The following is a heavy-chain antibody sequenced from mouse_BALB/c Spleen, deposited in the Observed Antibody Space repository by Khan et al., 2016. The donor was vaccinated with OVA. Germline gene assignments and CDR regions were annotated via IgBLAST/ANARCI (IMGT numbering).Heavy chain of an antibody. CDR2: IWAGGST. V-gene: IGHV2-9*02. Sequence: QVQLKESGPGLVAPSQSLSITCTVSGFSLTSYGVHWVRQPPGKGLEWMGVIWAGGSTHYNSALMYRLSTSNVNFKVQALFKLNSLQTDDTAIYSCARLEEKWGQGTTLTVSS. J-gene: IGHJ2*01. CDR1: GFSLTSYG. CDR3: ARLEEK.